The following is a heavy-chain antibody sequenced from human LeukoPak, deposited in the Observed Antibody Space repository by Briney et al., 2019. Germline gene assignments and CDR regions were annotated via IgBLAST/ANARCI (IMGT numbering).Heavy chain of an antibody. CDR2: IYPGDSDT. CDR3: ARSPDDVSLDY. CDR1: GYSFTSYW. V-gene: IGHV5-51*01. J-gene: IGHJ4*02. D-gene: IGHD1-14*01. Sequence: GESLQISCKGSGYSFTSYWIGWVRQLPGKGLEWMGIIYPGDSDTRYSPSFQGQATISADKSISTAYLQWSSLKASDTAMYYCARSPDDVSLDYWGQGTLVTVSS.